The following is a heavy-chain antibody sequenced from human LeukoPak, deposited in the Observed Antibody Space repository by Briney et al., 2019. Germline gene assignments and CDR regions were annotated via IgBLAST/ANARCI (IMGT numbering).Heavy chain of an antibody. CDR2: IIPILGIA. Sequence: GAAVKVSCKASGGTFSSYAISWVRQAPGQGLKWMGRIIPILGIANYAQKFQGRVTITADKSTSTAYMELSSLRSEDTAVYYCAREGNTAMVTDWFDPWGQGTLVTVSS. D-gene: IGHD5-18*01. CDR1: GGTFSSYA. V-gene: IGHV1-69*04. CDR3: AREGNTAMVTDWFDP. J-gene: IGHJ5*02.